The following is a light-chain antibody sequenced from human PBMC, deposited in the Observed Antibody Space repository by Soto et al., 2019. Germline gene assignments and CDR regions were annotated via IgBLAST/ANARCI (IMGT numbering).Light chain of an antibody. CDR3: SSYAGSNIGV. V-gene: IGLV2-8*01. CDR1: SSDIGDYNY. Sequence: QSVLTQPPSASGSPGQSVTISCTGTSSDIGDYNYVSWYQQHPDKAPKLMIYEVSKRPSGVPDRFSGSKSGNTASLTVSGLQAEDEADYYCSSYAGSNIGVFGTGTKLTVL. J-gene: IGLJ1*01. CDR2: EVS.